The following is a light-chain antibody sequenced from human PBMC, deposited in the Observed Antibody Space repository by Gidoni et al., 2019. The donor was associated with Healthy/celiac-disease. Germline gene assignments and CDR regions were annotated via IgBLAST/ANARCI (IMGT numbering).Light chain of an antibody. CDR1: QGISSA. Sequence: IQLTQSPSSLSASVGDRVTITCRASQGISSALAWYQQKPGKAPKLRIYDAASLESGVPSRFSGSGSGTDFTLTSSSLQPEEFATYYCQQFNSDPHEVTFGGGTKVEIK. V-gene: IGKV1-13*02. J-gene: IGKJ4*01. CDR2: DAA. CDR3: QQFNSDPHEVT.